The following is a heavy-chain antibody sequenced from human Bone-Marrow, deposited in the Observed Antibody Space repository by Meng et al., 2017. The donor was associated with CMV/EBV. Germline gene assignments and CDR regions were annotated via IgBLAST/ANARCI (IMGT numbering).Heavy chain of an antibody. J-gene: IGHJ4*02. D-gene: IGHD1-26*01. CDR1: GYTFTSYG. Sequence: ASVKVSCKASGYTFTSYGIRWVRQAPGQGLEWMGWISAYNGNTNYAQKLQGRVTMTTDTSTSTAYMELRSLRSDDTAVYYCARDFWWKKSGSPFDYWGQGTLVTVSS. CDR3: ARDFWWKKSGSPFDY. V-gene: IGHV1-18*01. CDR2: ISAYNGNT.